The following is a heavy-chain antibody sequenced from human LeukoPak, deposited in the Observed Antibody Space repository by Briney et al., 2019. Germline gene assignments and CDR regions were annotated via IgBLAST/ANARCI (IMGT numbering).Heavy chain of an antibody. CDR2: ISYDGSNK. CDR1: GFTFSSYG. CDR3: AREREGGSGYLDY. V-gene: IGHV3-30*03. J-gene: IGHJ4*02. Sequence: GRSLRLSCAASGFTFSSYGMHWVRQAPGKGLEWVAVISYDGSNKYYADSVKGRFTISRDNSKNTLYLQMNSLRAEDTAVYYCAREREGGSGYLDYWGQGTLVTVSS. D-gene: IGHD3-22*01.